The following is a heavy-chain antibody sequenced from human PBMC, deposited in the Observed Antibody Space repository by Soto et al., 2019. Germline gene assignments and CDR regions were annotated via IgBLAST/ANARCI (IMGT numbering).Heavy chain of an antibody. CDR2: INTGTDKT. Sequence: ASVKVSCKASGNIFTDYAIHWVRQAPGQRLEWMGWINTGTDKTEYSQTFQGRVTFTRDTSANTAYMELSSLRSEDTAVYYCARDRSSVVTNWGQGTLVTVSS. V-gene: IGHV1-3*04. D-gene: IGHD5-12*01. CDR1: GNIFTDYA. J-gene: IGHJ4*02. CDR3: ARDRSSVVTN.